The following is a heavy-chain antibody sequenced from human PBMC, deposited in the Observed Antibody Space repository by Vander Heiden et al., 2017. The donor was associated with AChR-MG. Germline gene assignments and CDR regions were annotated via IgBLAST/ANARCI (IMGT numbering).Heavy chain of an antibody. Sequence: QVQLQESGPGLVKPSETLSLTCTVSGGSISSYYWSWIRQPPGKGLEWIGYIYYSGSTNYNPSLKSRVTISVDTSKNQFSLKLSSVTAADTAVYYCARLVGATVDYWGQGTLVTVSS. CDR2: IYYSGST. V-gene: IGHV4-59*01. D-gene: IGHD1-26*01. CDR1: GGSISSYY. CDR3: ARLVGATVDY. J-gene: IGHJ4*02.